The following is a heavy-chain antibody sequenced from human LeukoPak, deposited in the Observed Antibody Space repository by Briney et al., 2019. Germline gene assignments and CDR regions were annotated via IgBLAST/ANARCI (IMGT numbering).Heavy chain of an antibody. CDR1: GYTFDNYY. J-gene: IGHJ4*02. CDR2: INPDKGDT. Sequence: ASVKVSCKASGYTFDNYYIHWVRQARGQGLEWVGRINPDKGDTTYARRLQGRVTMTRDTSTNTAYMELRRLTSDDAAVYYCARGSSGYEHGVDYWGQGTLVTVSS. CDR3: ARGSSGYEHGVDY. V-gene: IGHV1-2*02. D-gene: IGHD3-22*01.